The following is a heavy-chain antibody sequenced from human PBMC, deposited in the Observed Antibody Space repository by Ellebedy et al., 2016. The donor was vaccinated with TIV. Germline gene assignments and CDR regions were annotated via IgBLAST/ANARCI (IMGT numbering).Heavy chain of an antibody. D-gene: IGHD1-26*01. CDR2: INAGNGNT. J-gene: IGHJ3*02. V-gene: IGHV1-2*02. CDR1: GYTFTGYY. Sequence: ASVKVSCKASGYTFTGYYMHWVRQAPGQGLEWMGWINAGNGNTKYSQKFQGRVTMTRDTSISTAYMELSRLRSDDTAVYYCARSGAGAIWVYDAFDIWGQGTMVTVSS. CDR3: ARSGAGAIWVYDAFDI.